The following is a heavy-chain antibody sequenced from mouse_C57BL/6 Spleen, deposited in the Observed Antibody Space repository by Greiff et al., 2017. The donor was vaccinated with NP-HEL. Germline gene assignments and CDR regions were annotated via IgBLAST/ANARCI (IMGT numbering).Heavy chain of an antibody. J-gene: IGHJ3*01. CDR3: ARLGFTTVVPFAY. CDR2: IDPSDSET. V-gene: IGHV1-52*01. CDR1: GFTFTSYW. Sequence: VQLQQPGAELVRPGSSVKLSCKASGFTFTSYWMHWVKQRPIQGLEWIGNIDPSDSETHYNQKFKDKATLTVDKSSSTAYMQLSSLTSDDSAVYYCARLGFTTVVPFAYWGQGTLVTVSA. D-gene: IGHD1-1*01.